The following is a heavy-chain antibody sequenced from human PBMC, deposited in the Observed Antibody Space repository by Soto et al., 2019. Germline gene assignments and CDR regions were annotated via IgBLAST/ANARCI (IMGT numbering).Heavy chain of an antibody. CDR1: GGSISSGGYS. D-gene: IGHD2-15*01. J-gene: IGHJ4*02. Sequence: QLQLQESGSGLVKPSQTLSLTCAVSGGSISSGGYSWSWIRQPPGKGLEWIGYIYHSGSTYYNPSRKSRVTISVDRSKNQFSLKLSSVTAADTAVYYCARVLRGPYCSGGSCYSFEREYFDYWGQGTLVTVSS. CDR2: IYHSGST. CDR3: ARVLRGPYCSGGSCYSFEREYFDY. V-gene: IGHV4-30-2*01.